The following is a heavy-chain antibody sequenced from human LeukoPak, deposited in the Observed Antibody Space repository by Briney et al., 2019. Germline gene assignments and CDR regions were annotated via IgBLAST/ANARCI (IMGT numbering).Heavy chain of an antibody. CDR2: IIPILGIA. CDR1: GGTFSSYA. J-gene: IGHJ4*02. Sequence: ASVKVSCKASGGTFSSYAISWVRQAPGQGLEWMGRIIPILGIANYAQKFQGRVTITADKSTSTAYMELSSLRSEDTAVYYCVVQITYGELSDPDFWGQGILVTVSS. V-gene: IGHV1-69*04. D-gene: IGHD3-16*02. CDR3: VVQITYGELSDPDF.